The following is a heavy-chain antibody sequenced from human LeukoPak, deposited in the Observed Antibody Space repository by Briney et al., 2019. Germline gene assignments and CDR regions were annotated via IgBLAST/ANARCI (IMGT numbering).Heavy chain of an antibody. CDR3: ARNQEVVGVDY. V-gene: IGHV4-31*03. CDR1: GGSMCGGGYY. D-gene: IGHD1-26*01. J-gene: IGHJ4*02. CDR2: IYYSGST. Sequence: PSQTLSLTCTVSGGSMCGGGYYWSWIRQHPGKGLEWIGYIYYSGSTYYNPSLKSRVTISVDTSKNQFSLNLTSVTAADTAVFYCARNQEVVGVDYWGQGTLVTVSS.